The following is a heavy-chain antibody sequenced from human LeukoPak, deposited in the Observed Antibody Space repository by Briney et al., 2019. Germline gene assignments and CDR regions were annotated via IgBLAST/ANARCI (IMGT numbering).Heavy chain of an antibody. D-gene: IGHD6-19*01. CDR2: ISGSGGST. V-gene: IGHV3-23*01. Sequence: GGSPRLSCAASGFTFSSYAMSWVRQAPGKGLEWVSAISGSGGSTYYADSVRGRFTISRDNSKNTLYLQMNSLRAEDTAVYYCAKVSSGWYGAWADYWGQGTLVTVSS. J-gene: IGHJ4*02. CDR3: AKVSSGWYGAWADY. CDR1: GFTFSSYA.